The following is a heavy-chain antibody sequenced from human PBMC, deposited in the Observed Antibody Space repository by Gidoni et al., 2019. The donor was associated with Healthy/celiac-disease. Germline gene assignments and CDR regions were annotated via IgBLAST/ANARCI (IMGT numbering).Heavy chain of an antibody. J-gene: IGHJ4*02. Sequence: QVQLVQSGAEVKKPGASVKVSCKASGYTFTSYAMHWVRQAPGQRLEWMGWINAGNGNTKYSQKFQGRVTITRDTSASTAYMELSSLRSEDTAVYYCARDAATAYYFDYWGQGTLVTVSS. D-gene: IGHD6-25*01. CDR2: INAGNGNT. CDR3: ARDAATAYYFDY. CDR1: GYTFTSYA. V-gene: IGHV1-3*01.